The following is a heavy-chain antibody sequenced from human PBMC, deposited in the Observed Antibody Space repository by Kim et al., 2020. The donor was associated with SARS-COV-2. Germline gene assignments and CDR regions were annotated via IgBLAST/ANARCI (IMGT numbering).Heavy chain of an antibody. Sequence: NGNTNYSQKFQGRVTFTTDTSASAAYMALSFLRSEDSAVYYCLGGFYFDYWGQGTLVTVSS. V-gene: IGHV1-3*01. CDR3: LGGFYFDY. J-gene: IGHJ4*02. D-gene: IGHD3-16*01. CDR2: NGNT.